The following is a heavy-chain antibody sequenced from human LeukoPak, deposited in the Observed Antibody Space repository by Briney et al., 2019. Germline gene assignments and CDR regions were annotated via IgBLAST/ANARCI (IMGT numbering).Heavy chain of an antibody. J-gene: IGHJ4*02. CDR3: ARDVSGRDDF. CDR2: INSDGSTT. Sequence: PGGSLRLSCAASGFTFSSYWMHWVRQAPGKGLVWVSHINSDGSTTNYADSVKGRFTISRDNAKNTLFPQMNSLRVEDTAVYYCARDVSGRDDFWGQGTLVTVSS. V-gene: IGHV3-74*01. D-gene: IGHD6-25*01. CDR1: GFTFSSYW.